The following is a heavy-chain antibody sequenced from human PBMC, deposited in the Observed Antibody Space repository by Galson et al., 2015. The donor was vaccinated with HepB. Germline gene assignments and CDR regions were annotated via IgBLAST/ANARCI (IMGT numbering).Heavy chain of an antibody. Sequence: LSLTCTVSGGSISSSSYYWGWIRQPPGKGLEWIGSIYYSGSTYYNPSLKSRVTISVDTSKNQFSLKLSSVTAADTAVYYCATPEDVADSSGYYYTALTWGQGTLVTVSS. CDR1: GGSISSSSYY. D-gene: IGHD3-22*01. J-gene: IGHJ5*02. V-gene: IGHV4-39*07. CDR3: ATPEDVADSSGYYYTALT. CDR2: IYYSGST.